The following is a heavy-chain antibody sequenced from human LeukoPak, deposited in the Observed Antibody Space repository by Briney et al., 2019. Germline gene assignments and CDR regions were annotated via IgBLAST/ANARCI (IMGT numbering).Heavy chain of an antibody. D-gene: IGHD3-10*01. V-gene: IGHV3-21*01. CDR2: ISSSSSYI. CDR3: ARKSGITMVRALDL. J-gene: IGHJ2*01. Sequence: GGSLRLSCAASGFTFSSYAMHWVRQAPGKGLEWVSSISSSSSYIYYADSVKGRFAISRDNAKNSLYLQMNSLRAEDTAVYYCARKSGITMVRALDLWGRGTLVTVSS. CDR1: GFTFSSYA.